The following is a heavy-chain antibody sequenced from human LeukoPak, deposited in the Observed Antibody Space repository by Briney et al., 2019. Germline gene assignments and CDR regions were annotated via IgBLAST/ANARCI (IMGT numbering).Heavy chain of an antibody. CDR3: ARERYDILTGYYNVLEFWYYGMDV. Sequence: PSETLSLTCTVSGGSVSGGSYSWRWLRQPPGKGLEWIGYIYYSGSTNYNPALKSRLTISVDTTKNQFSPKLTSVTAADTAVYYCARERYDILTGYYNVLEFWYYGMDVWGEGTTVTVSS. D-gene: IGHD3-9*01. CDR2: IYYSGST. CDR1: GGSVSGGSYS. V-gene: IGHV4-61*01. J-gene: IGHJ6*01.